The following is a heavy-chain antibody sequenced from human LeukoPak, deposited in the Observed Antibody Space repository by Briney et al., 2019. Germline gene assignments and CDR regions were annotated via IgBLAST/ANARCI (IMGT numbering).Heavy chain of an antibody. CDR1: GFSFHSYA. J-gene: IGHJ3*02. D-gene: IGHD4-17*01. CDR3: AKIIDYGALDACDI. Sequence: PGGSLRVSCVASGFSFHSYAMTWVRQAPGEGLEWVAGISGSGVSTHYGDSVKGRFTISRDNSKNTLYVQMNSLKPEDTAVYYCAKIIDYGALDACDIWGQGTMVTVSS. V-gene: IGHV3-23*01. CDR2: ISGSGVST.